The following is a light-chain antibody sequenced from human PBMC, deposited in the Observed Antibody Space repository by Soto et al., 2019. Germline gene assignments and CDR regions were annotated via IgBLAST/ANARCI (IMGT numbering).Light chain of an antibody. Sequence: QSVLTQPPSASGTPGQRVTISCSGSSSNIGRNNVNWYQQLSGTAPKLLIHSNSQRPSGVPDRFSGSKSGTSASLAISGLQSEDEAEYYCAAWHDSLDGWVFGGGTKLTVL. CDR2: SNS. V-gene: IGLV1-44*01. CDR1: SSNIGRNN. J-gene: IGLJ3*02. CDR3: AAWHDSLDGWV.